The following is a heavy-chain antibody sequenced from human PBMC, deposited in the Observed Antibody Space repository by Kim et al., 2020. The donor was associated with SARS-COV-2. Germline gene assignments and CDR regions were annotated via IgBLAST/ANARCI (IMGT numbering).Heavy chain of an antibody. CDR3: ARMGGRQAFDY. D-gene: IGHD1-26*01. Sequence: NCDPSPTSRVTLSVDKSKKQFSLKLSSVTAADTAVYYCARMGGRQAFDYWGQGTLVTVSS. V-gene: IGHV4-4*02. J-gene: IGHJ4*02.